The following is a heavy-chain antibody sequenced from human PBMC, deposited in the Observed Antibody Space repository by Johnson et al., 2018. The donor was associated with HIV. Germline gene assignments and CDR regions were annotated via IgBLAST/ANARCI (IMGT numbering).Heavy chain of an antibody. CDR3: AKWWFRELLPNAFDL. D-gene: IGHD3-10*01. V-gene: IGHV3-11*04. CDR1: GFTFSDHY. Sequence: QVQLVESGGGLVKPGGSLRLSCAASGFTFSDHYMSWIRQAPGKGLEWVSYISSSGSTIYYADSVKGRFTISRDNSKNTLYLQMNSLRAEDTAVYYCAKWWFRELLPNAFDLWGQGTMVTVSS. CDR2: ISSSGSTI. J-gene: IGHJ3*01.